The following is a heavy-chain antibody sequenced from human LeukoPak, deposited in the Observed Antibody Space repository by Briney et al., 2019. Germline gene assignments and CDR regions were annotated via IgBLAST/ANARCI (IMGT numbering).Heavy chain of an antibody. CDR3: ARDVSTVSPYCFDF. J-gene: IGHJ4*02. CDR2: ISSSSSTI. V-gene: IGHV3-48*02. D-gene: IGHD4-4*01. CDR1: GGSISSSS. Sequence: ETLSLTCTVSGGSISSSSYYWGWIRQPPGKGLEWISYISSSSSTIYYADSVKGRFTISRDNAKNSLYLHMNSLRDEDTAVYYCARDVSTVSPYCFDFWGQGTLVTVSS.